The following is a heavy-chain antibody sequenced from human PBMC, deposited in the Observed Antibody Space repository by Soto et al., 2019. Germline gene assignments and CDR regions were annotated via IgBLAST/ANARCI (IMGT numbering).Heavy chain of an antibody. CDR2: IIPIFGTA. D-gene: IGHD6-19*01. CDR3: ARSEIIAVAGTVGYFDY. Sequence: SVKVSCKASGGTFSSYAISWVRQAPGQGLEWMGGIIPIFGTANYAQKFQGRVTITADESTSTAYMELSSLRSEDAAVYYCARSEIIAVAGTVGYFDYWDQGTLVTVSS. V-gene: IGHV1-69*13. J-gene: IGHJ4*02. CDR1: GGTFSSYA.